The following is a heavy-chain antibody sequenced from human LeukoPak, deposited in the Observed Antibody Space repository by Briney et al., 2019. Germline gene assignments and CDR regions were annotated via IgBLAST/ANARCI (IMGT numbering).Heavy chain of an antibody. Sequence: SETLSLTCTVSGGSISSGDYYWSWIRQPPGKGLEWIGYNYYSGSTYYNPSLKSRVTISVDTSKNQFSLKLSSVTAADTAVYYCARAHSYDSSGYYKADAFDIWGQGTMVTVSS. CDR3: ARAHSYDSSGYYKADAFDI. D-gene: IGHD3-22*01. J-gene: IGHJ3*02. V-gene: IGHV4-30-4*01. CDR2: NYYSGST. CDR1: GGSISSGDYY.